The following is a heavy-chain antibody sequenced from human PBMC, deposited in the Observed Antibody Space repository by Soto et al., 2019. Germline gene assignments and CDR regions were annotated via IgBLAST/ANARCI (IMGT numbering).Heavy chain of an antibody. V-gene: IGHV1-3*01. CDR2: INAGNGNT. J-gene: IGHJ5*02. D-gene: IGHD3-10*01. CDR3: ARTGTGGNWFDP. CDR1: GYGFTSYA. Sequence: VSVEVSCKACGYGFTSYAMHWVRQAPGKRLEWMGWINAGNGNTKYSQKFQGRVTITRDTSASTAYIELSSLRSEVSAVYYCARTGTGGNWFDPWRQGTLVTVSS.